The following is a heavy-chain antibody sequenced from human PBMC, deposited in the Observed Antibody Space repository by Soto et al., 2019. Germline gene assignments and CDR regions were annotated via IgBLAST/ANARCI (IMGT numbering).Heavy chain of an antibody. J-gene: IGHJ6*02. CDR3: ARGLAVRGSYGLDV. V-gene: IGHV4-30-2*01. CDR2: ISHSGIT. Sequence: QLQLQESGSGLVKPSQTLSLTCAVSGASISSGGSSWSWIRQAPVTGLEWIGYISHSGITNYNPSLKGRVTLSVDKTQNQFSLSLSFVTAADTAVYYWARGLAVRGSYGLDVWGQGTTVTVSS. D-gene: IGHD3-10*01. CDR1: GASISSGGSS.